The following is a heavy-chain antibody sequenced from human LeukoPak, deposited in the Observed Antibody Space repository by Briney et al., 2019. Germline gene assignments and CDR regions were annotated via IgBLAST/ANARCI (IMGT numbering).Heavy chain of an antibody. CDR2: IYSGGGTTK. CDR1: GLTFRNYG. CDR3: VVILVPGGVWHFDL. J-gene: IGHJ2*01. D-gene: IGHD2-2*01. V-gene: IGHV3-33*03. Sequence: PGTPLRLSCVASGLTFRNYGFHWVRQAPGKGLEWVAIIYSGGGTTKYYAESLKDRFTITRDDSRDTLYLQMNSLRAEDTAVYYCVVILVPGGVWHFDLWGRGTLVTISS.